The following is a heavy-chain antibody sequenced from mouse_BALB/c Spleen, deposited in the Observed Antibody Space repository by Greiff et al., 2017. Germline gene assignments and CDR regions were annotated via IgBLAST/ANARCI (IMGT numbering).Heavy chain of an antibody. CDR1: GFTFSSFG. Sequence: EVKLMESGGGLVQPGGSRKLSCAASGFTFSSFGMHWVRQAPEKGLEWVAYISSGSSTIYYADTVKGRFTISRDNAKNTLYLEMSSLRSEDTAMYYCARGDYGSSYDAMDYWGQGTSVTVSS. J-gene: IGHJ4*01. V-gene: IGHV5-17*02. CDR3: ARGDYGSSYDAMDY. D-gene: IGHD1-1*01. CDR2: ISSGSSTI.